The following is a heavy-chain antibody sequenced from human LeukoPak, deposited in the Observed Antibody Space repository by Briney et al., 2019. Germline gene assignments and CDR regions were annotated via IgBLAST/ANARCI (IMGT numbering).Heavy chain of an antibody. Sequence: SVKVSCKASGGTFSSYTISRVRQAPGQGLEWMGRIIPILGIANYAQKLQGRVTMTTDTSTSTAYMELRSLRSDDTAVYYCARVGTYYDILTGYSPSHYFDYWGQGTLVTVSS. CDR3: ARVGTYYDILTGYSPSHYFDY. D-gene: IGHD3-9*01. V-gene: IGHV1-69*02. CDR2: IIPILGIA. J-gene: IGHJ4*02. CDR1: GGTFSSYT.